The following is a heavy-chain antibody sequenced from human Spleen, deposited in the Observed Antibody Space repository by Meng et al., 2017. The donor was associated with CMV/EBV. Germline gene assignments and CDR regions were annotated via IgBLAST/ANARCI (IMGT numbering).Heavy chain of an antibody. V-gene: IGHV1-2*02. D-gene: IGHD3-22*01. Sequence: ASVHVSCQASGYTFNGHYMHWVRQAPGQGLEWMGWINPNSGGTNYAQKSQGRVTMTKDTTISTAYMELNRLRSDDTAVYYWAREGVYRVSSGDSGYYYYGMDVWGQGTTVTVSS. J-gene: IGHJ6*02. CDR3: AREGVYRVSSGDSGYYYYGMDV. CDR1: GYTFNGHY. CDR2: INPNSGGT.